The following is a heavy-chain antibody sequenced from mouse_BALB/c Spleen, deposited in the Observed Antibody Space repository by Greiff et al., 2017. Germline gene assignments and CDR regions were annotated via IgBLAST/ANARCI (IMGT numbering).Heavy chain of an antibody. D-gene: IGHD2-4*01. Sequence: VMLVESGPGLVAPSQSLSITCTVSGFSLTSYGVHWVRQPPGKGLEWLGVIWAGVSTNYNSALMSRLSISKDNSKSQVFLKMNSLQTDDTAMYYCARGRIYYDYDWFAYWGQGTLVTVSA. V-gene: IGHV2-9*02. J-gene: IGHJ3*01. CDR1: GFSLTSYG. CDR3: ARGRIYYDYDWFAY. CDR2: IWAGVST.